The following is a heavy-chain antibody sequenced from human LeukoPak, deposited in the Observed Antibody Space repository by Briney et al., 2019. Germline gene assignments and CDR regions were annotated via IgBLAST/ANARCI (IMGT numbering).Heavy chain of an antibody. V-gene: IGHV3-30*02. Sequence: GGSLRLSCAPSGFTLSTYAMPWVRQAQGKGLEWVAFIRFNGGNKYYADSVKGRLTISRDNSKNTLYLQMNSLRAEDTAVYYCAKEIWPTVTTPGWTYFDYWGQGTLVTVSS. J-gene: IGHJ4*02. CDR2: IRFNGGNK. CDR1: GFTLSTYA. CDR3: AKEIWPTVTTPGWTYFDY. D-gene: IGHD4-17*01.